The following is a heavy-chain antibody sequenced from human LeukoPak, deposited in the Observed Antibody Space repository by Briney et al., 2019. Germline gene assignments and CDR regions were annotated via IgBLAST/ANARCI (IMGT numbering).Heavy chain of an antibody. CDR2: ISSSGSTI. CDR3: ARDLGDHEGY. V-gene: IGHV3-48*03. CDR1: GLTFSSYE. J-gene: IGHJ4*02. Sequence: GGSLRLSCAASGLTFSSYEMNWVRQAPGKGLEWVSYISSSGSTIYYADSVKGRFTISRDNAKNSLYLQMNSLRAEDTAVYYCARDLGDHEGYWGQGTLVTVSS. D-gene: IGHD4-17*01.